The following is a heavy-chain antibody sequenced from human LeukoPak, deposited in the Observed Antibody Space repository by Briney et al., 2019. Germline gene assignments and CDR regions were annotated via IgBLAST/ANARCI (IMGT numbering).Heavy chain of an antibody. D-gene: IGHD6-13*01. CDR2: IYHSGST. J-gene: IGHJ4*02. CDR1: GYSISSGYY. V-gene: IGHV4-38-2*02. Sequence: SETLSLTCAVSGYSISSGYYWGWIRQPPGKGLEWIGSIYHSGSTCYNPSLKSRVTISVDTSKNQFSLKLSSVTAADTAVYYCAREAGPSSSWYKALDYWGQGTLVTVSS. CDR3: AREAGPSSSWYKALDY.